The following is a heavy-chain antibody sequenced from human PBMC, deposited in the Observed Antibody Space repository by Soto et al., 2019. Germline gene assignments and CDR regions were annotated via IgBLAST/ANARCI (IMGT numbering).Heavy chain of an antibody. V-gene: IGHV4-59*01. CDR3: ARDSLEIWTGLGGRDRKRDA. Sequence: SETLCLTCTVSGGSISSYYWSWIRQPPGKGLEWIGYIYYSGSTNYNPSLKSRVTISVDTSKNQFSLKLSSVTAADTAVYYCARDSLEIWTGLGGRDRKRDAWGKGPPVT. J-gene: IGHJ6*03. CDR1: GGSISSYY. CDR2: IYYSGST. D-gene: IGHD3-10*01.